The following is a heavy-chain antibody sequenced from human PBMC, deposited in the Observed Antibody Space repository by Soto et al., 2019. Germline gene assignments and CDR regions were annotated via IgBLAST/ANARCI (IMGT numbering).Heavy chain of an antibody. Sequence: SETLSLTCAVSGVSLTSGNWWTWVRQSPQRGLEYIGEIFHDGTANYYPSFERRVAMSVDTSRNQFSLKLTSVTASDTAMYYCARYSGYDPNRAMPGGYYFDYWGLGTLVTVSS. V-gene: IGHV4-4*02. CDR3: ARYSGYDPNRAMPGGYYFDY. J-gene: IGHJ4*02. CDR2: IFHDGTA. D-gene: IGHD5-12*01. CDR1: GVSLTSGNW.